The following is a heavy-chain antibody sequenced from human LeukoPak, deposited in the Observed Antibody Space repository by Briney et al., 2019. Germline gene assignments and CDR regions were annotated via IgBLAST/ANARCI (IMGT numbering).Heavy chain of an antibody. CDR2: IYYGGST. CDR1: GGSISGYH. D-gene: IGHD5/OR15-5a*01. J-gene: IGHJ4*02. Sequence: SETLSLTCTVSGGSISGYHWSWIRQPPGKGLEWIGYIYYGGSTNYNPSLKSRVTISLDTSKNQFSLKLNSVTAADTAVYYCARHHIVSTGTFDYWGQGTLVPVSS. V-gene: IGHV4-59*08. CDR3: ARHHIVSTGTFDY.